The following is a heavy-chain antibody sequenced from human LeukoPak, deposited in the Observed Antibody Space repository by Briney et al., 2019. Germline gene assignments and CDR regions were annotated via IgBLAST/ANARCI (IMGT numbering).Heavy chain of an antibody. Sequence: PGGSLRLSCAASGFTVSSNYMSWVRQAPGKGLEWVSVIYSGGSTYYADSVKGRFTISRDNSKNTLYLQMNSLRAEDTAVYYCVRGKPGDSMASDYWGQGTLVTVSS. CDR3: VRGKPGDSMASDY. V-gene: IGHV3-53*01. D-gene: IGHD2/OR15-2a*01. J-gene: IGHJ4*02. CDR2: IYSGGST. CDR1: GFTVSSNY.